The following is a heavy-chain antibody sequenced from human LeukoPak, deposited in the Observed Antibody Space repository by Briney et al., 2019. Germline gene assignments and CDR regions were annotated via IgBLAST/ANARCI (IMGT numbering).Heavy chain of an antibody. D-gene: IGHD3-22*01. CDR3: ARYDSSGYYNSGLDY. J-gene: IGHJ4*02. CDR1: GFTFSSYG. Sequence: GRSLRLSCAASGFTFSSYGMHWVRQAPGKGLEWVSYISSSGSNIYYADSVKGRFTISRDNAKNSLYLQMNSLRDEDTAVYYCARYDSSGYYNSGLDYWGQGTLVTVSS. V-gene: IGHV3-48*02. CDR2: ISSSGSNI.